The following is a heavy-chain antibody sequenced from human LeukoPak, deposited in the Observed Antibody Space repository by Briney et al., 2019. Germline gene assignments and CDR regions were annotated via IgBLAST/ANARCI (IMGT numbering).Heavy chain of an antibody. V-gene: IGHV3-11*01. CDR2: ISDSGDTR. Sequence: TPGGSLRLSCAASGFTFSDYYMSWIRQVPGKGLEWLAYISDSGDTRKYADSVTGRFTISRDNAKNSVFLQMNSLRADDSGVYYCARDVRGRTPLKLGMKWFDPWGQGTRVTVSS. CDR3: ARDVRGRTPLKLGMKWFDP. CDR1: GFTFSDYY. J-gene: IGHJ5*02. D-gene: IGHD7-27*01.